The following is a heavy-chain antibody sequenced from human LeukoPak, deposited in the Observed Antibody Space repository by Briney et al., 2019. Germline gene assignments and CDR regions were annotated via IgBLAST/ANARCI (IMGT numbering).Heavy chain of an antibody. CDR3: VTGRYSYGWYDH. Sequence: SETLSLTCTVSGGSISTYYWSWIRQPPGKGLEWIGYIYYSGSTNYNPSLKSRVITSLDTSKKQFSLKLNSVTTADTAVYYCVTGRYSYGWYDHWGQGILVIVSS. CDR2: IYYSGST. J-gene: IGHJ5*02. CDR1: GGSISTYY. V-gene: IGHV4-59*01. D-gene: IGHD1-26*01.